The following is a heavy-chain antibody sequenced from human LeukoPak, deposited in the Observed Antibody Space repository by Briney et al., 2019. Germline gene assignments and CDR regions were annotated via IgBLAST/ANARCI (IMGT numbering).Heavy chain of an antibody. CDR3: ARDGIPRNLDY. J-gene: IGHJ4*02. CDR1: GYTFTGYY. CDR2: IIPIFGTA. D-gene: IGHD1-1*01. Sequence: ASVKVSCKASGYTFTGYYMHWVRQAPGQGLEWMGGIIPIFGTANYAQKFQGRVTITADESTSTAYMELSSLRSEDTAVYYCARDGIPRNLDYWGQGTLVTVSS. V-gene: IGHV1-69*13.